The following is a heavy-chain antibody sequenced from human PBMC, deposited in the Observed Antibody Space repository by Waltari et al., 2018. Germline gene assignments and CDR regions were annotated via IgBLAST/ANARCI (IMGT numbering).Heavy chain of an antibody. CDR1: GYTFTGYY. J-gene: IGHJ4*02. V-gene: IGHV1-2*02. CDR3: VRDQRGGDCFDY. Sequence: QVQLVQSGAEVKKPGASVKVSCKASGYTFTGYYMHWVRQAPGQGLEWMGWINPNRGGTNYAQKFQGRVTMTRDTSISTAYMELSRLRSDDTAVYYCVRDQRGGDCFDYWGQGTLVTVSS. D-gene: IGHD2-21*01. CDR2: INPNRGGT.